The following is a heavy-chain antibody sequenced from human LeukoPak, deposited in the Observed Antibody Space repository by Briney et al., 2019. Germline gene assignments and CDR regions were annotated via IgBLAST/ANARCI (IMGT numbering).Heavy chain of an antibody. CDR2: IYYSGST. V-gene: IGHV4-4*02. D-gene: IGHD2-2*01. J-gene: IGHJ4*02. CDR3: AREGGYCSSTSCSSWDYYFDY. Sequence: SETLSLTCAVSGASISSNWWNWVRQPPGKGLEWIGSIYYSGSTYYNPSLKSRVTISVDTSKNQFSLKLSSVTAADTAVYYCAREGGYCSSTSCSSWDYYFDYWGQGTLVTVSS. CDR1: GASISSNW.